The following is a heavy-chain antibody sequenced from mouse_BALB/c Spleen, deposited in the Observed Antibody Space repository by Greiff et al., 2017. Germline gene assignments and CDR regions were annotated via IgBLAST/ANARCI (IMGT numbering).Heavy chain of an antibody. J-gene: IGHJ3*01. CDR3: TREDDYAWFAY. CDR1: GYTFTSYY. D-gene: IGHD2-4*01. Sequence: VQLQQSGAELVKPGASVKLSCKASGYTFTSYYMYWVKQRPGQGLEWIGEINPSNGGTNFNEKFKSKATLTVDKSSSTAYMQLSSLTSEDSAVYYCTREDDYAWFAYWGQGTLVTVSA. CDR2: INPSNGGT. V-gene: IGHV1S81*02.